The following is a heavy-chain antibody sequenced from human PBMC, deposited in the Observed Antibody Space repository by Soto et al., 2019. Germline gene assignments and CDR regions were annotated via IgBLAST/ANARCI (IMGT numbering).Heavy chain of an antibody. D-gene: IGHD2-2*01. CDR3: ARCSTSCYYFDY. Sequence: SVKVSCKASGGTFSSYAISWVRQAPGQGLEWMGGIIPIFGTANYAQKFQGRVTITADESTSTAYMEPSSLRSEDTSVCYCARCSTSCYYFDYWGQGTLVTVSS. CDR2: IIPIFGTA. J-gene: IGHJ4*02. CDR1: GGTFSSYA. V-gene: IGHV1-69*13.